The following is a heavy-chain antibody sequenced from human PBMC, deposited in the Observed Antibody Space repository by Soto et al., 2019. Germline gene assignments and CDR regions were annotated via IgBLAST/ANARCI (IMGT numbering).Heavy chain of an antibody. CDR2: ISSSSTYI. D-gene: IGHD5-18*01. V-gene: IGHV3-21*01. Sequence: GGSLRLSCAASGFTFSTYSMNWVRQAPGKGLEWVSSISSSSTYIYYADSLKGRFTISRDNAKNSLYLQMNSLRAEDTAVYYCARDREYSYVGFDYWGQGTPVTVSS. CDR3: ARDREYSYVGFDY. J-gene: IGHJ4*02. CDR1: GFTFSTYS.